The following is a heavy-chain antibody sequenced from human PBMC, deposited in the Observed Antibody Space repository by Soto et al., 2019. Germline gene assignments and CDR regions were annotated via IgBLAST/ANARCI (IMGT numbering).Heavy chain of an antibody. Sequence: ASVKVSCKVSGYTLTELSMHWVRQAPGIGLEWMGGFDPEDGETIYAQKFQGRVTMTEDTSTDTAYMELSSLRSEDTAVYYCATRRFSSGYYYYGMDVWGQGTTVTVSS. D-gene: IGHD3-22*01. CDR2: FDPEDGET. V-gene: IGHV1-24*01. CDR1: GYTLTELS. J-gene: IGHJ6*02. CDR3: ATRRFSSGYYYYGMDV.